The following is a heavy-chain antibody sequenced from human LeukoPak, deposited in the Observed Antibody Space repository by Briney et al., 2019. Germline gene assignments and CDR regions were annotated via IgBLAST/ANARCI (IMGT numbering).Heavy chain of an antibody. CDR1: GFTFSSYW. J-gene: IGHJ6*03. Sequence: PGGSLRLSCAASGFTFSSYWMSWVRQAPGKGLEWVANMKQDGSEKYYVDSVKGRFTISRDNAKNSLYLQMNSLRAEDTAVYYCARDRLPITGYYYYYMDVWGKGTTVTVSS. CDR2: MKQDGSEK. V-gene: IGHV3-7*01. D-gene: IGHD3-3*01. CDR3: ARDRLPITGYYYYYMDV.